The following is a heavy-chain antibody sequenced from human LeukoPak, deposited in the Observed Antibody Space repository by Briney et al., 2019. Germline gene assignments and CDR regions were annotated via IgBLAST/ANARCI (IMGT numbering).Heavy chain of an antibody. CDR1: GYTFTSYW. Sequence: GESLKISCQGSGYTFTSYWIAWVRQMPGKGLEWVGIIYPGDSDARYSPSFQGQVTISVDKSISTAYLQWSSLKASDTAMYYCARHDGYSTSLSAFDIWGQGTMLTVSS. J-gene: IGHJ3*02. CDR2: IYPGDSDA. V-gene: IGHV5-51*01. CDR3: ARHDGYSTSLSAFDI. D-gene: IGHD2-21*02.